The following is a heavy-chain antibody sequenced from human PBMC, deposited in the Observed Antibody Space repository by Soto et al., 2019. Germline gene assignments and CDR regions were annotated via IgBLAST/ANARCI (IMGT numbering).Heavy chain of an antibody. CDR3: ARDCSGDSCSLWDFDY. CDR1: GFTFSTYA. J-gene: IGHJ4*02. CDR2: ISYDGSNE. Sequence: QVHLVESGGGVVQPGRSLRLSCAASGFTFSTYAMHWVRQAPGKGLEWVAVISYDGSNEYYADSVKGRFTISRDNSKNTLYLQGNSLRAEDTAVYYCARDCSGDSCSLWDFDYWGQGTLVTVSS. V-gene: IGHV3-30-3*01. D-gene: IGHD2-15*01.